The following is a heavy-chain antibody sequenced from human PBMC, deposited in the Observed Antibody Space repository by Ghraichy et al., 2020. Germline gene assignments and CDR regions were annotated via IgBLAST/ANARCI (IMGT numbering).Heavy chain of an antibody. CDR2: IHGDGSGT. Sequence: LSLTCAASGFTFSSYWMHWVRQVPGKGLVWVSTIHGDGSGTSYTESVKGRFIVSRDNAKNTLYLQMNSLRAEDTAVYYCTRDPYIHNAFDFWGQGTMVTVSS. V-gene: IGHV3-74*01. D-gene: IGHD5-18*01. CDR3: TRDPYIHNAFDF. J-gene: IGHJ3*01. CDR1: GFTFSSYW.